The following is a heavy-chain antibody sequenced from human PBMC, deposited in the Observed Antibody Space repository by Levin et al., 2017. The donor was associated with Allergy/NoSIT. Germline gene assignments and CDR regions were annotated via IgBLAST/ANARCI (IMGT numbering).Heavy chain of an antibody. CDR2: IKSKTDGGTT. Sequence: SCAASGFTFSNAWMSWVRQAPGKGLEWVGRIKSKTDGGTTDYAAPVKGRFTISRDDSKNTLYLQMNSLKTEDTAVYYCTSSSGWHIDYWGQGTLVTVSS. CDR1: GFTFSNAW. CDR3: TSSSGWHIDY. V-gene: IGHV3-15*01. D-gene: IGHD6-19*01. J-gene: IGHJ4*02.